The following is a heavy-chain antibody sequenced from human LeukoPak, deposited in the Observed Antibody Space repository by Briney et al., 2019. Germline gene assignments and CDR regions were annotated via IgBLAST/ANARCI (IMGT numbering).Heavy chain of an antibody. CDR1: GYTLTELS. CDR2: SDPEDGET. V-gene: IGHV1-24*01. CDR3: ATDHPMYSSSWYYFDY. D-gene: IGHD6-13*01. Sequence: ASVKVSCKVSGYTLTELSMHWVRQAPGKGLEWMGGSDPEDGETIYAQKFQGRVTMTEDTSTDTAYMELSSLRSEDTAVYYCATDHPMYSSSWYYFDYWGQGTLVTVSS. J-gene: IGHJ4*02.